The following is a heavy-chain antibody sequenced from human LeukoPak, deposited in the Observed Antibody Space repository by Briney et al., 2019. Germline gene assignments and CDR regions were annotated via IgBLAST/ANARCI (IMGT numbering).Heavy chain of an antibody. CDR3: ARGDSSGWYYFDY. D-gene: IGHD6-19*01. J-gene: IGHJ4*02. Sequence: SQTLSLTCTVSGGSISSGGYYWSWIRQPAGKGLEWIGRIYTSGSTNYNPSLKSRVTMSVDTSKNQFSLKLSSVTAADTAVYYCARGDSSGWYYFDYWGQGTLVTVSS. V-gene: IGHV4-61*02. CDR1: GGSISSGGYY. CDR2: IYTSGST.